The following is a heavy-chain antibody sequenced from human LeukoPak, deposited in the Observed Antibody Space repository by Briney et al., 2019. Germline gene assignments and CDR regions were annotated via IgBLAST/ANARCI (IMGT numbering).Heavy chain of an antibody. CDR1: GGSFSGYY. CDR2: INHSGST. D-gene: IGHD3-10*01. V-gene: IGHV4-34*01. Sequence: SETLSLTCAVYGGSFSGYYWSWIRQPPGKGLEWIGEINHSGSTNYNPSLKSRVTVSVDTSKNQFSLKLSSVTAADTAVYYCARRRITMVRGYFDYWGQRTLVTVSP. J-gene: IGHJ4*02. CDR3: ARRRITMVRGYFDY.